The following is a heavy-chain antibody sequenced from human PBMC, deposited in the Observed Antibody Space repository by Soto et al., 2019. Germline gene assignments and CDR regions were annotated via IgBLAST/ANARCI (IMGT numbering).Heavy chain of an antibody. Sequence: PGGSLRLSCEVSGFIFSMYSMSWVRQIPGKGLEWVAKIPQDGVDGHYADAVKGRFTISRDNGKNSLYLQMNNLRAEGTAVYYCARDHLILPAHDFFYGSDVWGRGATVTVSS. CDR1: GFIFSMYS. CDR3: ARDHLILPAHDFFYGSDV. J-gene: IGHJ6*02. D-gene: IGHD2-21*02. CDR2: IPQDGVDG. V-gene: IGHV3-7*03.